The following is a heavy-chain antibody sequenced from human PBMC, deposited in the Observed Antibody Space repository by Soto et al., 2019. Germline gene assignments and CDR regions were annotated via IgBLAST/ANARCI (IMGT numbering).Heavy chain of an antibody. CDR2: ISYDGSNK. CDR1: GFTFSSYA. Sequence: HPGGSLRLSCAASGFTFSSYAMHWARQAPGKWLEWVAVISYDGSNKYYADSVKGRFTISRDNSENTLYLQMTSLRAEDTAVYYCARAGSGQQLVYFDYWGQGTLVTVSS. V-gene: IGHV3-30-3*01. J-gene: IGHJ4*02. D-gene: IGHD6-13*01. CDR3: ARAGSGQQLVYFDY.